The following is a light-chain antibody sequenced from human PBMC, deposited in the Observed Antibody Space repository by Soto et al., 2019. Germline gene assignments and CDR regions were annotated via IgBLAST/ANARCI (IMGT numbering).Light chain of an antibody. CDR3: SSYAGSNNMV. Sequence: QSVLTQPPSASGSPGQSVTISCTGTSSDVGGYNYVSWYQQHLGKAPKLIIYEVSKWPSGVPDRFSGYKAGNTASLTVSGLQAEDEADYYCSSYAGSNNMVFGGGTKLTVL. CDR2: EVS. CDR1: SSDVGGYNY. J-gene: IGLJ2*01. V-gene: IGLV2-8*01.